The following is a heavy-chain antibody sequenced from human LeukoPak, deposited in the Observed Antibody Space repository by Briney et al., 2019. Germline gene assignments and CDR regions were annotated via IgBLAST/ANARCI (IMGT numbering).Heavy chain of an antibody. D-gene: IGHD6-6*01. CDR3: ARDEAHSSSPSFDY. CDR2: IWNDGSNK. CDR1: GFTFSTYG. Sequence: GGSLRLSCAASGFTFSTYGMHWLRQAPGKGLEWVAVIWNDGSNKYYAASVKGRFTISRDNSKNTLYLQMNSLRAEDTAVYYCARDEAHSSSPSFDYWGQGTLVTVSS. J-gene: IGHJ4*02. V-gene: IGHV3-33*01.